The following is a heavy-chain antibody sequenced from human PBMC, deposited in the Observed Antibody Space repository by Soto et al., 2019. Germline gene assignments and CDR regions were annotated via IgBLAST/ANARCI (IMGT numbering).Heavy chain of an antibody. D-gene: IGHD6-19*01. CDR3: AKDQDISGWARGCFDY. Sequence: EVQLLESGGGLVQPGGSLRLSCAASGFTLSNYAMSWVRQAPGKGLEWVSVISGSGGATSYADSVKGRFTISRDKSKNKLFLQMNSLRAEDTAVYYCAKDQDISGWARGCFDYWGQGTLVSVSS. CDR2: ISGSGGAT. V-gene: IGHV3-23*01. J-gene: IGHJ4*02. CDR1: GFTLSNYA.